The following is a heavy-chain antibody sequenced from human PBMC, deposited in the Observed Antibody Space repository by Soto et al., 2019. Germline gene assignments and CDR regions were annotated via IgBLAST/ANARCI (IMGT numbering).Heavy chain of an antibody. V-gene: IGHV4-4*07. CDR3: VRDGTKTLRDWFDP. CDR2: IYATGTT. D-gene: IGHD1-1*01. Sequence: SETLSLTCTVSGASISGFYWSWIRKSAGKGLEWIGRIYATGTTDYNPSLKSRVMMSVDTSKKQFSLKLRSVTAADTAVYYCVRDGTKTLRDWFDPWGPGIPVTVST. CDR1: GASISGFY. J-gene: IGHJ5*02.